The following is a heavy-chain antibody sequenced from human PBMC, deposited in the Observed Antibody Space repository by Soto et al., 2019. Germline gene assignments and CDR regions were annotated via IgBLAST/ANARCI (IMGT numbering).Heavy chain of an antibody. CDR2: INSRSTTI. CDR1: GFTFSVYD. Sequence: GGSLRLSCAASGFTFSVYDMNWVRQAPEKGLEWVSHINSRSTTIYYADSVKGRFTISRDNSKNTLYVQMNSLRAEDTAVYYCARDRGSKSYYYYGMDVWGQGTTVTVSS. D-gene: IGHD2-2*01. J-gene: IGHJ6*02. V-gene: IGHV3-48*01. CDR3: ARDRGSKSYYYYGMDV.